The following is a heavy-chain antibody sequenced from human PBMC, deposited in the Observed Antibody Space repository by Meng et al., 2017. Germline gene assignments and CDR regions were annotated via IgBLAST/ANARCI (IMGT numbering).Heavy chain of an antibody. V-gene: IGHV1-2*06. CDR1: GYRFTAYY. Sequence: QGQLGQSGAEVKKPGASVKVSCKPSGYRFTAYYIHWLRQAPGQGLEWMGRIDPNSGVTEYAHKFHGRVTVTGDTSISTAYMELRRLTSDDTAVYYCARDEDISAAGKLFGDYWGQGTLVTVSS. D-gene: IGHD6-13*01. CDR2: IDPNSGVT. CDR3: ARDEDISAAGKLFGDY. J-gene: IGHJ4*02.